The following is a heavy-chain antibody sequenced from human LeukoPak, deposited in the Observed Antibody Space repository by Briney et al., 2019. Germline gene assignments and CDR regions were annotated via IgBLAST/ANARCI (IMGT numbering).Heavy chain of an antibody. CDR2: INSDGSST. CDR1: GFTFSRYG. V-gene: IGHV3-74*01. D-gene: IGHD3-10*01. Sequence: GGSLRLSCAASGFTFSRYGMYWVRQAPGKGLEWVSRINSDGSSTSYADSVKGRFTISRDNAKNTLYLQMNSLRAEDTAVYYCARDGVGSGSYGYWGQGTLVTVSS. CDR3: ARDGVGSGSYGY. J-gene: IGHJ4*02.